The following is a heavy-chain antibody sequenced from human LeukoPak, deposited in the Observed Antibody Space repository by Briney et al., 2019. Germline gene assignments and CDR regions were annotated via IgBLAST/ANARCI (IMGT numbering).Heavy chain of an antibody. V-gene: IGHV4-34*01. CDR3: ARLGDMVRGYYYMDV. CDR1: GGSFSGYY. Sequence: SETLSLTCTVYGGSFSGYYWSWIRQPPGKGLEWIGEITHSGSINYNLSLTSRVTISVDTSKNQVSLKLSSVTAADTAVYYCARLGDMVRGYYYMDVWGKGTTVTISS. J-gene: IGHJ6*03. CDR2: ITHSGSI. D-gene: IGHD3-10*01.